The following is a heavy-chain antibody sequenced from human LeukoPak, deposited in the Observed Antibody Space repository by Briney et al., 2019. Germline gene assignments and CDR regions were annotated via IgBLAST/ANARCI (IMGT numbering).Heavy chain of an antibody. D-gene: IGHD3-10*01. CDR1: GGSISNYY. Sequence: SETLSLTCTVSGGSISNYYWIWIRQPPGKGLEWIGFVSYSGSTNFNPSLRSRVNMSLDTSKRQFSLNLSSVTAADTAFYYCASSLATNKIPRVTFDSWGQGTLVSVSS. CDR3: ASSLATNKIPRVTFDS. J-gene: IGHJ4*02. V-gene: IGHV4-59*01. CDR2: VSYSGST.